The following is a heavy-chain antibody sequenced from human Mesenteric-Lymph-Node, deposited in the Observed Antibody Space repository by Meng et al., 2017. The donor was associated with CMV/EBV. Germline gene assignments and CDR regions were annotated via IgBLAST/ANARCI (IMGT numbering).Heavy chain of an antibody. J-gene: IGHJ6*02. CDR1: GFTSSNAW. Sequence: GESLKISCAASGFTSSNAWMSWVRRAPGKGLEWVGRIKSKTDGGTTDYAAPVKGRFTISRDDSKNTLYLQMNSLKTEDTAVYYCTTVSWSSSWSSYYYGMDVWGQGTTVTVSS. V-gene: IGHV3-15*01. D-gene: IGHD6-13*01. CDR2: IKSKTDGGTT. CDR3: TTVSWSSSWSSYYYGMDV.